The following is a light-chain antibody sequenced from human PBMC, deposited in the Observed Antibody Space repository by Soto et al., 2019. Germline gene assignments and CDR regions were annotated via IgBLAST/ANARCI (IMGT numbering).Light chain of an antibody. CDR1: SSDVGSYNL. J-gene: IGLJ2*01. V-gene: IGLV2-23*01. Sequence: QSALTQPASVSGSTGQSITISCTGTSSDVGSYNLVSWYQQHPGKAPKLMIYEGSKRPSGVSNRFSGSKSGNTASLTISGLQAEDEADYYCVSYAGSSFLGFGGGTKVTVL. CDR2: EGS. CDR3: VSYAGSSFLG.